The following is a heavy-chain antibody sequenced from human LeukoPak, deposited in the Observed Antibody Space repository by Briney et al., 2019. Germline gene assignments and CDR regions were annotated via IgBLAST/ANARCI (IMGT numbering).Heavy chain of an antibody. CDR1: GGSFSGYY. Sequence: SETLSLTCAVYGGSFSGYYWGWIRQPPGKGLECIGEINHSGSTNYNPSLKSRVTISVDTSKNQFSLKLNSVTAADTAVYYCARRTVVVTAIQRYFDLWGRGTLVTVSS. D-gene: IGHD2-21*02. CDR2: INHSGST. J-gene: IGHJ2*01. V-gene: IGHV4-34*01. CDR3: ARRTVVVTAIQRYFDL.